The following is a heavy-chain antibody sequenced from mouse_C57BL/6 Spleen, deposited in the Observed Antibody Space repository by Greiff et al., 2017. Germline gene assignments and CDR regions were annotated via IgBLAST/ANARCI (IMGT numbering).Heavy chain of an antibody. Sequence: EVQLQESGAELVRPGAPPPPPPPPPPPPPPPPPPPPPQPRPPPGPEWIGWIDPENGDTEYASKFQGKATITADTSSNTAYLQLSSLTSEDTAVYYCTMITYWGQGTLVTVSA. J-gene: IGHJ3*01. CDR1: PPPPPPPP. D-gene: IGHD2-4*01. CDR2: IDPENGDT. V-gene: IGHV14-4*01. CDR3: TMITY.